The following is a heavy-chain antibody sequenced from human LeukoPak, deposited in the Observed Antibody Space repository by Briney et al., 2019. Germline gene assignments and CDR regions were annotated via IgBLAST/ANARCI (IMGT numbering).Heavy chain of an antibody. CDR3: ARDFYDSSGYYYRLFDY. D-gene: IGHD3-22*01. V-gene: IGHV3-21*01. J-gene: IGHJ4*02. Sequence: GGSLRLSCAASGFTFSSYSMNWVRQAPGEGLEWVSSISSSSSYIYYADSVKGRFTISRDNAKNSLYLQMNSLRAEDTAVYYCARDFYDSSGYYYRLFDYWGQGTLVTVSS. CDR2: ISSSSSYI. CDR1: GFTFSSYS.